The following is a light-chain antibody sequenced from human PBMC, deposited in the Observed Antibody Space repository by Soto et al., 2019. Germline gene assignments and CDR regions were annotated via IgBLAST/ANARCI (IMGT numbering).Light chain of an antibody. CDR1: QSVSSY. Sequence: EIVLTQSPATLSLSPGERATLSCRASQSVSSYLAWYQQKPGQAPRLLIYDASNRATGIPARFSGSRSGTDLTLTISSRGPEDFAVYYCQQRSNWPRGTFGQGTKLEIK. V-gene: IGKV3-11*01. CDR3: QQRSNWPRGT. CDR2: DAS. J-gene: IGKJ2*02.